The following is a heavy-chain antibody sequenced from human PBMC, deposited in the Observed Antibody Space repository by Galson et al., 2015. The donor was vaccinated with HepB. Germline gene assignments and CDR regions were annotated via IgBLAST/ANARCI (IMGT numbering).Heavy chain of an antibody. CDR2: IGTAGDP. V-gene: IGHV3-13*05. J-gene: IGHJ3*02. Sequence: SLRLSCAASGFTFSSYDMHWVRQATGKGLEWVSAIGTAGDPYYPGSVKGRFTISRENAKNSLYLQMNSLRAGDTAVYYCARSPKRSRDDSSGYWAFDIWGQGTMVTVSS. D-gene: IGHD3-22*01. CDR1: GFTFSSYD. CDR3: ARSPKRSRDDSSGYWAFDI.